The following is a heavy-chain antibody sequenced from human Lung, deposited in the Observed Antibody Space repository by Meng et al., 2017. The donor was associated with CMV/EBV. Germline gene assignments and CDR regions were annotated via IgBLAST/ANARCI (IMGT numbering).Heavy chain of an antibody. CDR2: INNDGHNT. J-gene: IGHJ4*02. Sequence: QLVESWGGFVQPGGSLRLSCSASGFTFDNYPMHWVRQAPGRGLEFVSSINNDGHNTHYADSVKGRFTISRDNSKNSLYLQMISLRAEDTAVYYCVKEMATFAKWGQGTLVTVSS. CDR3: VKEMATFAK. V-gene: IGHV3-64D*06. D-gene: IGHD5-24*01. CDR1: GFTFDNYP.